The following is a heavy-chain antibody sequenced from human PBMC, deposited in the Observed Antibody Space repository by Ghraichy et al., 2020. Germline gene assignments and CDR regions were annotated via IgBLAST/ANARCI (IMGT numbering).Heavy chain of an antibody. Sequence: GGSLRLSCAASGFTFSSYGMHWVRQAPGKGLEWVAGISYDGSNKYYADSVKGRFTISRDNAKNTLYLQMNSLRAEDTAMYYCAKESGYDCGSGYQAGYGTDGWGQGTTATV. D-gene: IGHD3-3*01. CDR2: ISYDGSNK. V-gene: IGHV3-30*18. CDR1: GFTFSSYG. J-gene: IGHJ6*01. CDR3: AKESGYDCGSGYQAGYGTDG.